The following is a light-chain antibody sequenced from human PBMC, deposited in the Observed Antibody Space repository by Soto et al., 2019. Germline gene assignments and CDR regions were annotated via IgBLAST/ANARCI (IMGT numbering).Light chain of an antibody. J-gene: IGLJ1*01. CDR1: SSDVGGYNY. CDR3: CSYAGSYTFYV. V-gene: IGLV2-11*01. CDR2: DVS. Sequence: QSVLTQPRSVSGSPGQSVTISCTGTSSDVGGYNYVSWYQQHPGKAPKLMIYDVSKRPSGVPDRFSGSKSGNTASLTISGXXXXXXXXXXCCSYAGSYTFYVFGTGTKLTV.